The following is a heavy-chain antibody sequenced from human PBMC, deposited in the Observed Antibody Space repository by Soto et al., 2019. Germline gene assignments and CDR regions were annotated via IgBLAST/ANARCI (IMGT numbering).Heavy chain of an antibody. V-gene: IGHV3-23*01. CDR2: TGTSGRTT. CDR3: ATVHNTSRSFNY. CDR1: GFSVNTYA. D-gene: IGHD1-20*01. Sequence: GGSLRLSCAASGFSVNTYAMSWVRQAPGKGLEWVSTTGTSGRTTYYADSVKGRFTVSRDDSQNTLDLQMSSLRAEDTAVYYCATVHNTSRSFNYWGQGTLVTVSS. J-gene: IGHJ4*02.